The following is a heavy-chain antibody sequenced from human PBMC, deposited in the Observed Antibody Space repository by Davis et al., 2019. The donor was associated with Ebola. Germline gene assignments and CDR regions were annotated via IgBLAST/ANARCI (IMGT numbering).Heavy chain of an antibody. CDR2: IYYSWST. D-gene: IGHD3-22*01. Sequence: SETLSLTCTVSGGSISSYYWSWIRQPPGKGLEWIGYIYYSWSTNYNPSLKSRVTISVDTSKNQFSLKLSSVTAADTAVYYCARDMYYYDSSGYHRGAFDIWGQGTMVTVSS. CDR1: GGSISSYY. J-gene: IGHJ3*02. V-gene: IGHV4-59*01. CDR3: ARDMYYYDSSGYHRGAFDI.